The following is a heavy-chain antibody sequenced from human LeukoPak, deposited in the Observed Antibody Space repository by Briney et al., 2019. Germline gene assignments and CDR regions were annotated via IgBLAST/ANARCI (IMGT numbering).Heavy chain of an antibody. CDR1: GFTFSSNA. CDR2: ISYDGSNK. J-gene: IGHJ4*02. Sequence: CMSLTLSCSASGFTFSSNAMHWVRQAPGKGLEWVVGISYDGSNKYYADSVKVRFTISRDNSKNTLYLQMNSLRAEDTAVYYCARESVAFSSGWYAGDYWGQGTLVTVSS. V-gene: IGHV3-30*04. D-gene: IGHD6-19*01. CDR3: ARESVAFSSGWYAGDY.